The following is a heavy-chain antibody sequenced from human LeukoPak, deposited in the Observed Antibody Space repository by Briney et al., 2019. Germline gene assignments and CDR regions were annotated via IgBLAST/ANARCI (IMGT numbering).Heavy chain of an antibody. D-gene: IGHD6-13*01. J-gene: IGHJ4*02. CDR3: ARREQQLVRGIDY. V-gene: IGHV3-30-3*01. CDR1: GFTFSSYA. CDR2: ISYDRSNK. Sequence: GGSLRLSCAASGFTFSSYAMHWVRQAPGKGRESVAVISYDRSNKYYSDSVKGLFTIYRDNSKNTLYLQMNSMRAEDTAVYYCARREQQLVRGIDYWGQGTLVTVCS.